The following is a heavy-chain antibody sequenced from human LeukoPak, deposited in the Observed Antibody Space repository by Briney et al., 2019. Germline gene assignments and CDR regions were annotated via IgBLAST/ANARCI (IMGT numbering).Heavy chain of an antibody. D-gene: IGHD3-22*01. Sequence: SETLSLTCTVSGGSISSYYWSWIRQPPGKGLEWIGYIYYSGSTNYNPSLKGRVTISVDTSKNQFSLKLSSVTPADTAVYYCATLSSESYFDYWGQGTLVTVSS. V-gene: IGHV4-59*01. CDR2: IYYSGST. J-gene: IGHJ4*02. CDR3: ATLSSESYFDY. CDR1: GGSISSYY.